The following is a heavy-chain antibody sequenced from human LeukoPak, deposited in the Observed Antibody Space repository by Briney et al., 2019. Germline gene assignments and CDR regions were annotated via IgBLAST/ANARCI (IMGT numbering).Heavy chain of an antibody. CDR1: GFTFSSYS. V-gene: IGHV3-21*01. CDR3: AKDNSRYGSGSYRFDY. D-gene: IGHD3-10*01. J-gene: IGHJ4*02. Sequence: GGSLRLSCAASGFTFSSYSMNWVREAPGKGLEWVSSISSSSSYIYYADSVKGRFTISRDNAKNSLYLQMNSLRAEDTAVYYCAKDNSRYGSGSYRFDYWGQGTLVTVSS. CDR2: ISSSSSYI.